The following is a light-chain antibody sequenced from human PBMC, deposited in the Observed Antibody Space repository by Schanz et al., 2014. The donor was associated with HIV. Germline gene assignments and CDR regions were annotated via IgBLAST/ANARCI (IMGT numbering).Light chain of an antibody. CDR1: QSVSSSY. J-gene: IGKJ5*01. CDR3: QQYSNWPFT. Sequence: EIVLTQSPGTLSLSPGERATLSCRASQSVSSSYLAWYQQKPGQAPRLLIYGASTRTTGIPARFSGSGSGTEFTLTISNLQSEDFAVYFCQQYSNWPFTFGQGTRLEIK. CDR2: GAS. V-gene: IGKV3-15*01.